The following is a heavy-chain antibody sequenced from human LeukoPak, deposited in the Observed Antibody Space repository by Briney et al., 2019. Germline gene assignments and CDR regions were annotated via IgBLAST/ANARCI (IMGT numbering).Heavy chain of an antibody. J-gene: IGHJ4*02. V-gene: IGHV1-18*01. CDR3: ARRQGTTLSFDY. Sequence: EASVKVFCKAAGYTFNTYGISWVRQAPGQGLEWMGWINAYNGNTNYAQKLQGRVTMTTDTSTSTAYMELRSLRFDDTAVYYCARRQGTTLSFDYWGQGTLVTVSS. CDR1: GYTFNTYG. CDR2: INAYNGNT. D-gene: IGHD1-1*01.